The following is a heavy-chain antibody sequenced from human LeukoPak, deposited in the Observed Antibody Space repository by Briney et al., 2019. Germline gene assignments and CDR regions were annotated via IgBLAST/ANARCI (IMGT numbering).Heavy chain of an antibody. CDR3: ARDASIGSGSFLGY. V-gene: IGHV1-46*01. CDR1: GYTFTSYY. D-gene: IGHD2-15*01. Sequence: ASVTVSCKASGYTFTSYYMHWVRQAPGQGLEWMGIINPSGGSTSYAQRFQGRVTMTRDTPTSTVYMERSSLRSEYTAVYYCARDASIGSGSFLGYWGQGTLVTVSS. J-gene: IGHJ4*02. CDR2: INPSGGST.